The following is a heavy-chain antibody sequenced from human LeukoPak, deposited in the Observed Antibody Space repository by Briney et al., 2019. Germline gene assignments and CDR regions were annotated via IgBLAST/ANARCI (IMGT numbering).Heavy chain of an antibody. Sequence: ASVKISCKASGHTFTDYYIHRVQQAPGKGLEWMGRIDPEDGEIIYAEKFQGRVTITADTSTDTAYMSLSSLRSEDTAVYYCATDSFGGDWFDPWGQGTLVTVSS. D-gene: IGHD3-16*01. CDR2: IDPEDGEI. CDR1: GHTFTDYY. V-gene: IGHV1-69-2*01. J-gene: IGHJ5*02. CDR3: ATDSFGGDWFDP.